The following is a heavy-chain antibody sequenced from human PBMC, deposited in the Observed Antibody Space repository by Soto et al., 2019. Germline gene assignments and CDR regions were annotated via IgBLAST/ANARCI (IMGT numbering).Heavy chain of an antibody. CDR3: ARHPRPAKQWLGSHAPYYYGMDV. Sequence: SETLSLTCTVSGGSISSSSYYWGWIRQPPGKGLDWIGSIYYSGSTYYNPSLKSRVTISVDTSKNQFSLKLSSVTAADTAVYYCARHPRPAKQWLGSHAPYYYGMDVWGQGTTVTVSS. D-gene: IGHD6-19*01. CDR2: IYYSGST. J-gene: IGHJ6*02. CDR1: GGSISSSSYY. V-gene: IGHV4-39*01.